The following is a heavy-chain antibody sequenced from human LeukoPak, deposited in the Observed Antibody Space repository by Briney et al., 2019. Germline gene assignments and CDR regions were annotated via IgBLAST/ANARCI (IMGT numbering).Heavy chain of an antibody. Sequence: GGSLRLSCAASGFTFTIFGLNWVRQAPGKVPEWVSYIDARSGITYYADSVQGRFTISRDNAQESVFLQMNSLRADDTAVYYCAKDVRGGCSGANCHFWGQGTLVTVSS. J-gene: IGHJ4*02. CDR2: IDARSGIT. V-gene: IGHV3-48*01. CDR3: AKDVRGGCSGANCHF. D-gene: IGHD2-15*01. CDR1: GFTFTIFG.